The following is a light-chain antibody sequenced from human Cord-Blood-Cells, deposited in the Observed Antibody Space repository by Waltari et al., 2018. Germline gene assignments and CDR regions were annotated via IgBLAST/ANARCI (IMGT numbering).Light chain of an antibody. J-gene: IGLJ3*02. CDR1: SSDVGSYNL. Sequence: QSTLTQPASVSGSPGQSITISCTGTSSDVGSYNLVSWYQQHPGKAPKLMIYEGSRRPSGVSTRLSGPKSGNTASLTISGLQAEYEADYYCCSYAGSSTWVFGGGTKLTVL. CDR2: EGS. CDR3: CSYAGSSTWV. V-gene: IGLV2-23*01.